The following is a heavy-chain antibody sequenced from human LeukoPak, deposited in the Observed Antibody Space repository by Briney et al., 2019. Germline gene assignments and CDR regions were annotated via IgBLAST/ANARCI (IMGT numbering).Heavy chain of an antibody. CDR1: GGTFSSYA. D-gene: IGHD1-26*01. CDR2: IIPIFGIA. V-gene: IGHV1-69*04. Sequence: SVKVSCKASGGTFSSYAISWVRQAPGQGLEWMGRIIPIFGIANYAQKFQGRVTITADKSTSTAYMELSSLRSEDMAVYYCARDSGSHSPYFDYWGQGTLVTVSS. CDR3: ARDSGSHSPYFDY. J-gene: IGHJ4*02.